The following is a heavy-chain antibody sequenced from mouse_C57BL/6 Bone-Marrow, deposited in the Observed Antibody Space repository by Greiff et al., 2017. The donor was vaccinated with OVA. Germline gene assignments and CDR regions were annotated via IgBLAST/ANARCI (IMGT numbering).Heavy chain of an antibody. CDR1: GYTFTDYE. D-gene: IGHD2-5*01. CDR2: IDPETGGT. CDR3: RRSYSNYGDIDY. J-gene: IGHJ2*01. Sequence: VQLQQSGAELVRPGASVTLSCKASGYTFTDYEMHWVKQTPVHGLEWIGAIDPETGGTAYNQKVQGKAILTADKSSSTAYMGLRSLTSEDSAVYYGRRSYSNYGDIDYWGQGTTLTVSS. V-gene: IGHV1-15*01.